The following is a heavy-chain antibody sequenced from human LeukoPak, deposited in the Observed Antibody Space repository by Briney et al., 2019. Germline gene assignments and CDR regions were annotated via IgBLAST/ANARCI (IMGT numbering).Heavy chain of an antibody. CDR3: AKAVGGWLHYCGANDY. V-gene: IGHV3-9*01. CDR1: GFTFDDYA. J-gene: IGHJ4*02. Sequence: GGSLRLSCAASGFTFDDYAMHWVRQAPGKGLEWVSGISWNSGSIGYADSVKGRFTISRDNAKNSLYLQMNSLRAEDTALYYCAKAVGGWLHYCGANDYWGQGTLVTVSS. CDR2: ISWNSGSI. D-gene: IGHD5-12*01.